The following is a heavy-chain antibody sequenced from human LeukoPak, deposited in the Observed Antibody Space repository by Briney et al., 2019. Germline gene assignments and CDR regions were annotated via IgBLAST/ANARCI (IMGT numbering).Heavy chain of an antibody. CDR3: ARSPPTVTTGKPWIGSRKHRAYYFDY. J-gene: IGHJ4*02. Sequence: GASVKVSCKASGYTFTSYGISWVRQAPGQGLEWMGWINPNSGGTNYAQKFQGRVTMTRDTSIGTACMELSRLRSDDTAVYYCARSPPTVTTGKPWIGSRKHRAYYFDYWGQGTLVTVSS. D-gene: IGHD4-17*01. CDR1: GYTFTSYG. CDR2: INPNSGGT. V-gene: IGHV1-2*02.